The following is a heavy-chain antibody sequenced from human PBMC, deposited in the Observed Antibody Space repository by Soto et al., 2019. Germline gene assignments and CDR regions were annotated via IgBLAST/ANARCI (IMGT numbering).Heavy chain of an antibody. Sequence: QVQLVQSGAEVKKPGASVKVSCKASGYTLTNYAMHWVRQAPGQRLEWMGWINAGNGNTKYSQKFQDRVTITRDTSASTAYMELSSLTSEDTAVYYCARDSHGCDYWGQGTLVTVSS. V-gene: IGHV1-3*01. CDR1: GYTLTNYA. CDR3: ARDSHGCDY. J-gene: IGHJ4*02. CDR2: INAGNGNT. D-gene: IGHD6-19*01.